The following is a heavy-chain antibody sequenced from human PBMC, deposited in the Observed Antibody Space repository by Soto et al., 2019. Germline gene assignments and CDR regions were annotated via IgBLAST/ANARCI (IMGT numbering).Heavy chain of an antibody. D-gene: IGHD6-13*01. CDR2: ISSSSSYI. CDR1: GFIFTSYS. CDR3: ARDSGSSSDYYGMDV. V-gene: IGHV3-21*01. Sequence: EVHLVDSGGGLVKPGGSLRLSCAASGFIFTSYSMNWVRQAPGKGLEWVSSISSSSSYIYYADSVKGRFTISRDNAKNSLYLQMSSLRAEDTAVYYCARDSGSSSDYYGMDVWGQGTTVTVSS. J-gene: IGHJ6*02.